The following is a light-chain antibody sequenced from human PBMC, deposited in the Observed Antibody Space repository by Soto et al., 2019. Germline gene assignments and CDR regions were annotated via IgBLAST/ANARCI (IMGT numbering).Light chain of an antibody. J-gene: IGKJ1*01. V-gene: IGKV1-39*01. Sequence: DIQMTQSPSSLSASVGDRVTITCRASQSISSFLNWYQQKPGKAPTLLVYGASSLQSGVPSRVSGSGSGTDFTLTISSLQPEDFATYFCHQTYSSPQTFGQGTKVDIK. CDR1: QSISSF. CDR2: GAS. CDR3: HQTYSSPQT.